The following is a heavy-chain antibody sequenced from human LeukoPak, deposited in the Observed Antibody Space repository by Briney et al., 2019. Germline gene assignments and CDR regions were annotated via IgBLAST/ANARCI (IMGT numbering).Heavy chain of an antibody. D-gene: IGHD3-10*01. V-gene: IGHV1-18*01. J-gene: IGHJ4*02. Sequence: GASVKVSCKASGYTFTSYGISWVRQAPGQGLEWMGWISAYNGNTDYAQKLQGRVTMTTDTSTSTAYVELRSLRSDDTAVYYCAENLYGAGSYYPGDYWGEGALFTAS. CDR2: ISAYNGNT. CDR3: AENLYGAGSYYPGDY. CDR1: GYTFTSYG.